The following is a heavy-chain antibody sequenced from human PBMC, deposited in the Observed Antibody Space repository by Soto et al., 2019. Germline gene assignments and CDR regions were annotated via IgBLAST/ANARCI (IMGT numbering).Heavy chain of an antibody. V-gene: IGHV3-53*02. Sequence: EVQLVETGGGLFQPGGSLRLSCVVSEFTVNNNYMSWVRQAPGKGLEWVSVIYSDGSTYYADSVKGRFTVSRDNSKNTVYLHMNSLGAEDTANYYSQGTSAKGYWGQGTQVTVSS. J-gene: IGHJ4*02. D-gene: IGHD1-7*01. CDR2: IYSDGST. CDR3: QGTSAKGY. CDR1: EFTVNNNY.